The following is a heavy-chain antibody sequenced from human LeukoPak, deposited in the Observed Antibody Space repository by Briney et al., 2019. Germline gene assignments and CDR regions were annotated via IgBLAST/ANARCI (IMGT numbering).Heavy chain of an antibody. D-gene: IGHD4-23*01. CDR2: ISSSSSYI. CDR3: AREHEYDGGSFDY. J-gene: IGHJ4*02. Sequence: GGSLRLSCAASGFTFSSYNMNWVRQAPGKGLEWVSSISSSSSYIYYADSVKGRFTISRDNAKNSLYLQMNSLRAEDTAVYYCAREHEYDGGSFDYWGQGTLVTVSS. CDR1: GFTFSSYN. V-gene: IGHV3-21*01.